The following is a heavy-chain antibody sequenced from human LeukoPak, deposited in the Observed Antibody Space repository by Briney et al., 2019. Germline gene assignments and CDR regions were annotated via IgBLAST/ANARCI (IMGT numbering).Heavy chain of an antibody. D-gene: IGHD3-10*01. CDR2: INSDGKTT. CDR1: GCTFSSYW. J-gene: IGHJ4*02. CDR3: ARDITLTRGGRSDY. V-gene: IGHV3-74*01. Sequence: GGSLRLSCAASGCTFSSYWMYWVRQAPGKGLVGVSRINSDGKTTNYADSVKGRFTISRDNAKNTLYLQMNSLRAEDTAVYYCARDITLTRGGRSDYWGQGTLVTVSA.